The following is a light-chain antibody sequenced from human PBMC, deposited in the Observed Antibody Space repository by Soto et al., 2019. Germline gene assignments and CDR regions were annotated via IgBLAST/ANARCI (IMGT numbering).Light chain of an antibody. V-gene: IGKV1-39*01. CDR2: AAS. CDR3: QQTYSTPRK. Sequence: DIQMTQSPSSLSASVGDRVTITCRASQSISSYLNWYQQKPGKAPNLLIYAASSLQSGVSSRFSGSGSGTDFTLTISSLQPEDCGIYYCQQTYSTPRKFGQGTKVEIK. J-gene: IGKJ1*01. CDR1: QSISSY.